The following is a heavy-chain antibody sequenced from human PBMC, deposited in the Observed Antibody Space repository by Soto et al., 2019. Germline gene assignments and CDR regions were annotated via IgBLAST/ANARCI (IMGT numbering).Heavy chain of an antibody. Sequence: VKVSCKASGYTFTGYYMHWVRQAPGQGLEWMGWINPNSGGTNYAQKFQGWVTMTRDTSISTAYMELSRLRSDDTAVYYCARDSSEGPYYYYMDVWGKGTTVTAP. CDR1: GYTFTGYY. CDR2: INPNSGGT. J-gene: IGHJ6*03. CDR3: ARDSSEGPYYYYMDV. V-gene: IGHV1-2*04.